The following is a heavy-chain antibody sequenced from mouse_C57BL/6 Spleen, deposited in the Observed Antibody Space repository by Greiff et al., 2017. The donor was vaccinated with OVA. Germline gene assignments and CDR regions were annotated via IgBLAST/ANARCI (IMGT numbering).Heavy chain of an antibody. CDR1: GFTFTDYY. V-gene: IGHV7-3*01. D-gene: IGHD2-2*01. Sequence: EVHLVESGGGLVQPGGSLSLSCAASGFTFTDYYMSWVRQPPGKALEWLGFISNKANGSTSEYSASVKGRFTISRDNSQSSLFLQMNALRAEDSATYTCARSPSMVTTRYYFDYWGQGTTLAVSS. J-gene: IGHJ2*01. CDR3: ARSPSMVTTRYYFDY. CDR2: ISNKANGSTS.